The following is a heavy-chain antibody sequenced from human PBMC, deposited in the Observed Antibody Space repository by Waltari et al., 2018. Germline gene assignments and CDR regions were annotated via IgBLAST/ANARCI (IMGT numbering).Heavy chain of an antibody. CDR3: VAAKEYYYDGSGDDAFET. D-gene: IGHD3-22*01. V-gene: IGHV4-38-2*01. CDR2: IYQSGSS. CDR1: GYSMRSGYS. Sequence: QVQLQESGPGLAKSSETLSLTCDVSGYSMRSGYSWGWIRQPPRKGLAWIASIYQSGSSYYNPSLRSRVTISVDTSRNQFSLEMTSVTATDTATYYCVAAKEYYYDGSGDDAFETWGQGTLVTVSS. J-gene: IGHJ3*02.